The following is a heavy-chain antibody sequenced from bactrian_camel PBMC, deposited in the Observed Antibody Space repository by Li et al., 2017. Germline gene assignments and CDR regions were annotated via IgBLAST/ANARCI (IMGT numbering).Heavy chain of an antibody. D-gene: IGHD1*01. V-gene: IGHV3S1*01. CDR1: EFTFPNRW. J-gene: IGHJ4*01. CDR3: AAVLPRDGLTTGSMCTLFQFNR. Sequence: HVQLVESGGGLVQPGGSLRLSCATSEFTFPNRWMHWVRQAPGKGLELVSGIDTGDGRTVSADSVKGRFTISRDNAKNTLYLQMNSLELGDTAMYYCAAVLPRDGLTTGSMCTLFQFNRWGQGTQVTVS. CDR2: IDTGDGRT.